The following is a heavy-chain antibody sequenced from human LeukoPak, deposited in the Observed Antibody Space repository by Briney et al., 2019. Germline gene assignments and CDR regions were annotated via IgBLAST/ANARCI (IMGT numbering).Heavy chain of an antibody. V-gene: IGHV1-69*01. CDR1: GGTFSRYA. Sequence: SVKVSCKASGGTFSRYAISWVRQAPGQGLEWMGGIVPMFGIANYAQKFQGRVTITADESTSTAYMELSSLRSEDTAVYYCARDRPYTGGWRGFDYWGQGTLVTVSS. J-gene: IGHJ4*02. CDR3: ARDRPYTGGWRGFDY. D-gene: IGHD6-19*01. CDR2: IVPMFGIA.